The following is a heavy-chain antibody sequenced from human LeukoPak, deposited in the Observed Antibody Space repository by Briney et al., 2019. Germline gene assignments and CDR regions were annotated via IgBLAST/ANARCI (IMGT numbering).Heavy chain of an antibody. V-gene: IGHV3-30-3*01. CDR3: ARDGSITMVRGVIDHGYGLDY. Sequence: GGSLRLSCAASGFTFRNYVIHWVRQAPGKGLEWVAVTSSDLNVKLYADSVKGRFTISRDNSKNTLYLQMNSLRAEDTAVYYCARDGSITMVRGVIDHGYGLDYWGQGTLVTVSS. CDR1: GFTFRNYV. D-gene: IGHD3-10*01. J-gene: IGHJ4*02. CDR2: TSSDLNVK.